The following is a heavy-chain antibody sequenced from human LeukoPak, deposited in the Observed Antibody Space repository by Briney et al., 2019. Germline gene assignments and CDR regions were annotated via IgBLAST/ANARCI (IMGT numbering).Heavy chain of an antibody. V-gene: IGHV3-48*03. CDR1: GFTFSSYE. J-gene: IGHJ6*02. D-gene: IGHD3-10*01. CDR3: ARVKGYYGSRSGMDV. Sequence: GGSLRLSCAASGFTFSSYEMNWVRQAPGKGLEWVSYISNSSSTIYYADSVKGRFAISRDNAKNSLYLQMNSLRAEDTAVYYCARVKGYYGSRSGMDVWGQGTTVTVSS. CDR2: ISNSSSTI.